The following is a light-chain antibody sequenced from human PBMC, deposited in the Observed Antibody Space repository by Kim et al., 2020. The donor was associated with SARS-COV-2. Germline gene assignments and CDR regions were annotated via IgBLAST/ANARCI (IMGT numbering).Light chain of an antibody. V-gene: IGKV3-11*01. CDR2: DAS. J-gene: IGKJ4*01. CDR1: QSVSSY. CDR3: QQRSNWPPSLT. Sequence: PGERSTLSCRASQSVSSYLAWYQQKPGQAPRLLIYDASNRATGIPARFSGSGSGTDFTLTISSLEPEDFAVYYCQQRSNWPPSLTFGGGTKVDIK.